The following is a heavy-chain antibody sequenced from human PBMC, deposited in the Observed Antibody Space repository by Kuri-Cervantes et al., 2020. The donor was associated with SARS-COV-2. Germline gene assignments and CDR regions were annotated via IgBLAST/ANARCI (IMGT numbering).Heavy chain of an antibody. D-gene: IGHD6-19*01. J-gene: IGHJ3*02. Sequence: GSLRLSCAVSGYSISSYYWSWIRQPPGKGLEWIGYIYYSGSTNYNPSLKSRVTISVDTSKNQFSLKLSSVTAADTAVYYCARYPTGSSGWYSSDAFDIWGQGTMVTVSS. CDR1: GYSISSYY. CDR2: IYYSGST. V-gene: IGHV4-59*01. CDR3: ARYPTGSSGWYSSDAFDI.